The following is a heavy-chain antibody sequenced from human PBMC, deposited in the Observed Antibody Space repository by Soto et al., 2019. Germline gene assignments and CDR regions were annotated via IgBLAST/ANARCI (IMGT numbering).Heavy chain of an antibody. V-gene: IGHV1-8*01. Sequence: QVQLVQSGAEVKKPGASVKVSCKASGYTFTSYDINWVRQATGQGLEWMGWMNPNSGNTGYAQKFQGRVTMTRNTSISTAYMELSSLRSEDTAVYYCARVGPVVGSSWGDAFDIWGQGTMVTVSS. CDR3: ARVGPVVGSSWGDAFDI. CDR2: MNPNSGNT. D-gene: IGHD6-13*01. J-gene: IGHJ3*02. CDR1: GYTFTSYD.